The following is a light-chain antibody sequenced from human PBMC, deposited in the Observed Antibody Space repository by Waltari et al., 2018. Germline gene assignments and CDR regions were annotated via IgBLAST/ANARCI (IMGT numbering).Light chain of an antibody. V-gene: IGKV3-20*01. Sequence: EIVLTQSPGTLSLSPGERATLSCRASQSISSTYLAWYQQKPGQAPRLLIYGASRRATGIPDRFSGSGSGTDFTLSISRLGPEDFAVYYCQQGGGPLRFTFGQGTKLEIK. J-gene: IGKJ2*01. CDR2: GAS. CDR1: QSISSTY. CDR3: QQGGGPLRFT.